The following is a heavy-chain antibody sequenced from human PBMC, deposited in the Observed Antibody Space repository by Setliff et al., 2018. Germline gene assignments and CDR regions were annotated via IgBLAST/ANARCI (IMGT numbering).Heavy chain of an antibody. CDR3: VKDTGNGGNTGLDY. CDR2: ISWDGTRT. V-gene: IGHV3-43D*04. CDR1: GFTFHDYA. D-gene: IGHD2-15*01. J-gene: IGHJ4*02. Sequence: PGGSLRLSCAASGFTFHDYAMHWVRQAPGKGLEWVSLISWDGTRTNYVDSLKGRVTISRDNSKNSLFLQMNSLRVEDTALYYCVKDTGNGGNTGLDYWGQGTLVTVSS.